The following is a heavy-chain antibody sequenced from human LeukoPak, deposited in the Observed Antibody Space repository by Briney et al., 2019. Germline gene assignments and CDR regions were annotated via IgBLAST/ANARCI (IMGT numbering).Heavy chain of an antibody. CDR3: ARAQGDPQSSNWFDP. J-gene: IGHJ5*02. D-gene: IGHD3-16*01. CDR2: INHSGST. Sequence: SETLSLTCAVYGGSFSGYYWSWIRQPPGKGLEWIGEINHSGSTNYNPSLKSRVTISVDTSKNQFSLKLSSVTAADTAVYYCARAQGDPQSSNWFDPWGQGTLVTVSS. V-gene: IGHV4-34*01. CDR1: GGSFSGYY.